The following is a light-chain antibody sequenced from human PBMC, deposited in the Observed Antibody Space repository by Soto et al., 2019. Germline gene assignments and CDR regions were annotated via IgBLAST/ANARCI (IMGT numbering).Light chain of an antibody. Sequence: QSVLTQPRSVSXSPGQSVTISCTGTSSDVGGYNYVSWYQQHPGKAPKLMIYDVSKRPSGVPDRFSGSKSGNTASLTISGLQAEDEADYYCCSYAGSYTYVFGTGTKLTVL. CDR2: DVS. V-gene: IGLV2-11*01. J-gene: IGLJ1*01. CDR1: SSDVGGYNY. CDR3: CSYAGSYTYV.